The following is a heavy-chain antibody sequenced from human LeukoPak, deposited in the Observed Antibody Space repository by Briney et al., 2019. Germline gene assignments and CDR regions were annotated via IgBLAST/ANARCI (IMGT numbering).Heavy chain of an antibody. J-gene: IGHJ4*02. D-gene: IGHD2-2*01. CDR1: GGSISSYY. CDR2: IYYSGST. CDR3: ARDDDQGY. Sequence: SETLSLTCTVSGGSISSYYWSWIRQPPGKGLEWIGYIYYSGSTNYNPSLKSRVTISVDTSKNQFSLKLSSVTAADTAVYYCARDDDQGYWGRGTLVTVSS. V-gene: IGHV4-59*01.